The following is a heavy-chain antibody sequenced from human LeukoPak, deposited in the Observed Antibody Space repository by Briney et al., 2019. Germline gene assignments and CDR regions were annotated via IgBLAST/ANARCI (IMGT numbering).Heavy chain of an antibody. CDR2: INSDGRSI. D-gene: IGHD3-22*01. Sequence: GGSVRLSCGAWGFTFSSYCMLWVRESPGEGVVGVSRINSDGRSISYGDCVKGRFTINRDNAKNTMYLQMNSLRAEDTAVYYCARRWYESSGYYLIDYWGQGTLVTVSS. V-gene: IGHV3-74*01. J-gene: IGHJ4*02. CDR1: GFTFSSYC. CDR3: ARRWYESSGYYLIDY.